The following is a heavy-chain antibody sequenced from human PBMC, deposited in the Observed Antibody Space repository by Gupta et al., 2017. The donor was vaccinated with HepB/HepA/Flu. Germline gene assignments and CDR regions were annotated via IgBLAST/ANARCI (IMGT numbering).Heavy chain of an antibody. J-gene: IGHJ4*02. CDR2: IKPDTGVT. CDR3: ARDHNWGPDY. Sequence: QVQLVQSGTDVKKPGASLKVSCTASGYSFSDHFLHWIRQAPGQGLEWMGWIKPDTGVTHYAQQFQGRVTLTTDTPIGTAYMELSSLTSDDTAVYYCARDHNWGPDYWGQGTMVTVSS. CDR1: GYSFSDHF. D-gene: IGHD7-27*01. V-gene: IGHV1-2*02.